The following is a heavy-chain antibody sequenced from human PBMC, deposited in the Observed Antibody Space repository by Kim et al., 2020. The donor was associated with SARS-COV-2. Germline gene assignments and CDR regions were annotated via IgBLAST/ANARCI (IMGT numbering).Heavy chain of an antibody. CDR1: GGTFSSYA. Sequence: SVKVSCKASGGTFSSYAISWVRQAPGQGLEWMGGIIPIFGTANYAQKFQGRVTITADESTSTAYMELSSLRSEDTAVYYCARTWDCSSTSCRNYYYYGMDVWGQGTTVTVSS. J-gene: IGHJ6*02. D-gene: IGHD2-2*01. CDR3: ARTWDCSSTSCRNYYYYGMDV. V-gene: IGHV1-69*13. CDR2: IIPIFGTA.